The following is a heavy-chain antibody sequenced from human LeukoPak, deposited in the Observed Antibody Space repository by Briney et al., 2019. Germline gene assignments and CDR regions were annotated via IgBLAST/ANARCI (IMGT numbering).Heavy chain of an antibody. Sequence: ASVKVSCXASGYTFTGYYMHWVRQAPGQGLEWMGRINPNSGGTNYAQKFQGRVTMTRDTSISTAYMELSRLRSDDTAVYYCARALPATAPLGDYWGQGTLVTVSS. CDR3: ARALPATAPLGDY. V-gene: IGHV1-2*06. D-gene: IGHD2-2*01. J-gene: IGHJ4*02. CDR1: GYTFTGYY. CDR2: INPNSGGT.